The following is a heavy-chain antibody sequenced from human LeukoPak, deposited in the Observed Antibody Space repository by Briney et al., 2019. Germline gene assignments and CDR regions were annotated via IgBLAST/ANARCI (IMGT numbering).Heavy chain of an antibody. Sequence: VASVKVSCKVSGYTLTELSMHWVRQAPGKGLEWMGGFDPEDGETIYAQKFQGRVTMTEDTSTDTAYMELSSLRSEDTAVYYCATIWYYDILTGYYQWKYYFDYWGQGTLVTVSS. CDR1: GYTLTELS. J-gene: IGHJ4*02. CDR2: FDPEDGET. D-gene: IGHD3-9*01. V-gene: IGHV1-24*01. CDR3: ATIWYYDILTGYYQWKYYFDY.